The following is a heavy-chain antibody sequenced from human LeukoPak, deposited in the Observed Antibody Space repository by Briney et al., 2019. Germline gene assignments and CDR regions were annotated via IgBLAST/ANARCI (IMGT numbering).Heavy chain of an antibody. CDR1: GGSISSSNW. J-gene: IGHJ4*02. V-gene: IGHV4-4*02. Sequence: SGTLSLTCAVSGGSISSSNWWSWVRQPPGKGLEWIGEIYHSGSTNYNPSLKSRATISVDKSKNQFSLKLSSVTAADTAVYYCARQDIVVVVADYWGQGTLVTVSS. CDR3: ARQDIVVVVADY. D-gene: IGHD2-15*01. CDR2: IYHSGST.